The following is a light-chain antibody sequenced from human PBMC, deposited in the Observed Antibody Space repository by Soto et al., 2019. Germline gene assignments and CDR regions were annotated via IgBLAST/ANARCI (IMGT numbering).Light chain of an antibody. CDR2: AAS. CDR1: QGIRND. V-gene: IGKV1-6*01. Sequence: IQMTQSPSSLSSSVGDRFTITFLASQGIRNDLGWYQQIPGKAPKLLIYAASSLQSGVPSRFSGSGSGTDFTLTISSLQPEDFATYYCLQDYNYPRTFGQGTKVDI. CDR3: LQDYNYPRT. J-gene: IGKJ1*01.